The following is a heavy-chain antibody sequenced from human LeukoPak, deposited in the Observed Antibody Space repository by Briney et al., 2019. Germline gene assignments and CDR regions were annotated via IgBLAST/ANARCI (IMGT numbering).Heavy chain of an antibody. V-gene: IGHV3-49*04. CDR1: GFTFGDYA. J-gene: IGHJ4*02. CDR2: IRSKAYGGTT. CDR3: TREGYSSSWYFGYFDY. Sequence: GGSLRLSCTASGFTFGDYAMSWVRQAPGEGLEWVGFIRSKAYGGTTEYAASVKGRFTISRDDSKSIAYLQMNSLKTEDTAVYYCTREGYSSSWYFGYFDYWGQGTLVTVSS. D-gene: IGHD6-13*01.